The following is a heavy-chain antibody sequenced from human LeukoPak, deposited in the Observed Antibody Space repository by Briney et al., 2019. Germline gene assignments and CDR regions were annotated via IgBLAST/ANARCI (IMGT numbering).Heavy chain of an antibody. D-gene: IGHD3-10*01. J-gene: IGHJ2*01. CDR1: GFTVSSNY. CDR3: ARSYYYGSGSYYNPYWYFDL. Sequence: GSLRLSCAASGFTVSSNYMSWVRQAPGKGLEWIGYIYYSGSTNYNPSLKSRVTISVDTSKNQFSLKLSSVTAADTAVYYCARSYYYGSGSYYNPYWYFDLWDRGTLVTVSS. V-gene: IGHV4-59*02. CDR2: IYYSGST.